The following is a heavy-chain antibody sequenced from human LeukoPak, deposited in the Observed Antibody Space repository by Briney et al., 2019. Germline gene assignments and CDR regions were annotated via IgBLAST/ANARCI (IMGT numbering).Heavy chain of an antibody. CDR2: IYYSGST. D-gene: IGHD6-19*01. CDR1: GGSISSGGYY. Sequence: SETLSLTCTVSGGSISSGGYYWSWIRQHPGKGLEWIGYIYYSGSTYYNPSLKSRVTISVDTSKNQFSLKLSSVTAADTAVYYCARHSTSSGWLQYYFDYWGQGTLVTVSS. J-gene: IGHJ4*02. CDR3: ARHSTSSGWLQYYFDY. V-gene: IGHV4-31*03.